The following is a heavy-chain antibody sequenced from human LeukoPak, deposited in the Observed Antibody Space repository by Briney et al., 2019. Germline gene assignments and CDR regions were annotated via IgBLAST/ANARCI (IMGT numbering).Heavy chain of an antibody. CDR3: LNFIASKIMNY. J-gene: IGHJ4*02. V-gene: IGHV4-39*07. Sequence: SETLSLTCTVSGDSITSSSDYWGWIRQPPVKGLEWIGTISHGGNPYYNPSLKSRVSISGDTSKTQFSLTLSSVTAADTAVYYGLNFIASKIMNYWGQGALVTVSS. D-gene: IGHD5/OR15-5a*01. CDR1: GDSITSSSDY. CDR2: ISHGGNP.